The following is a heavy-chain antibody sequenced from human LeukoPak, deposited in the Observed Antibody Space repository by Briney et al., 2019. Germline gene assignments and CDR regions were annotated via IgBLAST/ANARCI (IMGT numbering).Heavy chain of an antibody. CDR2: VNSDGSST. CDR3: ARDHYGDYDP. CDR1: GFTFSSFW. V-gene: IGHV3-74*01. D-gene: IGHD4-17*01. Sequence: GGSLRLSCAASGFTFSSFWMHWVRQAPGKGLVWVSHVNSDGSSTSYADSVRGRFTISRDNAKNTLYLQMNSLRAEDTAVYYCARDHYGDYDPWGQGTLVTVSS. J-gene: IGHJ5*02.